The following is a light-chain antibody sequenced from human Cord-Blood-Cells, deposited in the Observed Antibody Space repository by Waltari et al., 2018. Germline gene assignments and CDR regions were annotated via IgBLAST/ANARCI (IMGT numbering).Light chain of an antibody. Sequence: DIVMTQSPLSLPVTSGEPASISCSSSQSLLHSNGYNYLDWYLQKPGQSPQLLIYLGSNRASGVPDRFSGSGSGTDFTLKISRVEAEDVGVYYCMQALQTIFTFGPGTIVDIK. CDR2: LGS. J-gene: IGKJ3*01. V-gene: IGKV2-28*01. CDR3: MQALQTIFT. CDR1: QSLLHSNGYNY.